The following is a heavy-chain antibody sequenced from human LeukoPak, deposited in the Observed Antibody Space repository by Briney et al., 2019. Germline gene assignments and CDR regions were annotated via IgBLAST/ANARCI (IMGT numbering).Heavy chain of an antibody. Sequence: GASVKVSCTSSGYTFTGYYMHWVRQAPGQGFEWMGRIDSNSGGTNYAQNFQGRVTMTRDTSISTVYMELISLRSDDTAVYYCAREMNYDDYRTSDYWGQGTLVTVSS. D-gene: IGHD4-17*01. V-gene: IGHV1-2*02. CDR1: GYTFTGYY. J-gene: IGHJ4*02. CDR3: AREMNYDDYRTSDY. CDR2: IDSNSGGT.